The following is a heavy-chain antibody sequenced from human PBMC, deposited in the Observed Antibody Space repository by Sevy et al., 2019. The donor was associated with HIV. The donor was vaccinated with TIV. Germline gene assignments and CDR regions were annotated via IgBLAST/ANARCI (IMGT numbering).Heavy chain of an antibody. V-gene: IGHV1-69*13. D-gene: IGHD4-4*01. CDR3: ARTPLLSIPGTTDVYFDI. CDR2: IIPIFGTT. Sequence: ASVKVSCKASGGTFSNYVLSWVRQAPGQGLEWMGGIIPIFGTTNFAQTFQGRVTITADESRSTAYMELSSLKPADTAVYYCARTPLLSIPGTTDVYFDIWGQGTLVTVSS. J-gene: IGHJ4*02. CDR1: GGTFSNYV.